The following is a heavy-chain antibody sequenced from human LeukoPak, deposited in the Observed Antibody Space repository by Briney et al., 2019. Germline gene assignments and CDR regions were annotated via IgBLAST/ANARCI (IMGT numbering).Heavy chain of an antibody. J-gene: IGHJ3*02. CDR2: INSDGSEK. CDR1: GFPFTSHW. D-gene: IGHD1-1*01. V-gene: IGHV3-7*01. CDR3: ARGLQYNDAFDI. Sequence: GGSLRLSCAASGFPFTSHWLSWFRQSPGRGLEWVAHINSDGSEKNYVDSVKGRFTISRDNAKNSLYLQMNSLRVEDTAVYYCARGLQYNDAFDIWGQGTMVTVSS.